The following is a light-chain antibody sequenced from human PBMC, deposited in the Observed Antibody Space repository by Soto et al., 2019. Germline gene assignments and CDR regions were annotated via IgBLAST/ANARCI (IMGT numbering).Light chain of an antibody. CDR1: SGHSNYA. CDR2: LNSDGSH. J-gene: IGLJ2*01. V-gene: IGLV4-69*01. Sequence: QSVLTQSPSASASLGASVKLTCTLSSGHSNYAIAWHQQQPEKGPRYLMKLNSDGSHSKGDGIPDRFSGSSSGAERYLTISSLQSEDEADYYCQTWGTGLYVVFGGGTKLIVL. CDR3: QTWGTGLYVV.